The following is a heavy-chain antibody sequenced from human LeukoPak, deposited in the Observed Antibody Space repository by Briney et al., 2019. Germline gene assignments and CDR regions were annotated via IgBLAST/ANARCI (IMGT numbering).Heavy chain of an antibody. V-gene: IGHV3-23*01. D-gene: IGHD2-15*01. CDR2: ISGSGGST. CDR1: GFTFSSYA. Sequence: PGGSLRLSCAASGFTFSSYAMSWVRQAPGKGPEWVSAISGSGGSTYYADSVKGRFTISRGNSKNTLYVQMNSLRAEDTAVYYCAKDYGGSFDYWGQGTLVTVSS. J-gene: IGHJ4*02. CDR3: AKDYGGSFDY.